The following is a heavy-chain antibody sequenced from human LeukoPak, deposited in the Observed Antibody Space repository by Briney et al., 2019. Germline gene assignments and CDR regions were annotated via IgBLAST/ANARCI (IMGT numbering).Heavy chain of an antibody. Sequence: ASVKVSCKASGYTFTAFHLHWVRQAPGQGLEWMGGIIPIFGTANYAQKFQGRVTITADESTSTAYMELSSLRSDDTAVYYCARDSSGYSSGWYPDYWGQGTLVTVSS. D-gene: IGHD6-19*01. J-gene: IGHJ4*02. CDR2: IIPIFGTA. V-gene: IGHV1-69*13. CDR3: ARDSSGYSSGWYPDY. CDR1: GYTFTAFH.